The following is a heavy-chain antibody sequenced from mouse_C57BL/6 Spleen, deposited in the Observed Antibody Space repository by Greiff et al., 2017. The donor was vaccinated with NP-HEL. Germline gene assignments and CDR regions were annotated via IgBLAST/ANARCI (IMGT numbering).Heavy chain of an antibody. J-gene: IGHJ4*01. CDR2: INPNNGGT. V-gene: IGHV1-26*01. CDR3: ARGGGTTVVDAMDY. D-gene: IGHD1-1*01. CDR1: GYTFTDYY. Sequence: EVQLQQSGPELVKPGASVKISCKASGYTFTDYYMNWVKQSHGKSLEWIGDINPNNGGTSYNQKFKGKATLTVDKSSSTAYMELRSLTSEDSAVYYCARGGGTTVVDAMDYWGQGTSVTVSS.